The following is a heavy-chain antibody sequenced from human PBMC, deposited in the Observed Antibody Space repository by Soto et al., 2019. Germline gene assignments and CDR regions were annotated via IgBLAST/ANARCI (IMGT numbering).Heavy chain of an antibody. J-gene: IGHJ4*02. CDR1: GGSISSGGYS. Sequence: QLQLQESGSGLVKPSQTLSLTCAVSGGSISSGGYSWSWIRQPPGKGLEWIGYIYHSGVTYYNPSHISQVSISVDRSKDQVPRKVSAVAAADTAVYYSARAGGLGAVPPDYWGQGTLGTFSS. CDR2: IYHSGVT. D-gene: IGHD1-26*01. CDR3: ARAGGLGAVPPDY. V-gene: IGHV4-30-2*01.